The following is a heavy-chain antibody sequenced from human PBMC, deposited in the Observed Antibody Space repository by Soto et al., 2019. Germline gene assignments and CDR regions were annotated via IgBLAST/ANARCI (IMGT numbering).Heavy chain of an antibody. D-gene: IGHD3-3*01. V-gene: IGHV4-61*01. J-gene: IGHJ4*02. CDR2: VYHTGRT. CDR1: GGSFKSGSYS. CDR3: ARDFAYFDS. Sequence: QVQLQESGPGLVQPSETLSLTCTVSGGSFKSGSYSWSWIRQPPGKGLEWIGYVYHTGRTSYNPSLKSRVSISMDTSKNQLSLNLDSVTAADTAVYFCARDFAYFDSWGQGTLVTVSS.